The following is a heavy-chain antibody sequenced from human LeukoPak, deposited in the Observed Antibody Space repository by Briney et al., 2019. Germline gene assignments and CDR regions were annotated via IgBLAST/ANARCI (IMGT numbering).Heavy chain of an antibody. J-gene: IGHJ3*02. CDR2: ISYDGSNK. Sequence: GGSLRLSCAASGFTFSSYGMHWVRQAPGKGLEWVAVISYDGSNKYYADSVKGRFTISRDNSKNTLYLQMNSLRAEDTAVYYCAKVPRLAGLFDAFDIWGQGTMVTVSS. D-gene: IGHD6-19*01. CDR3: AKVPRLAGLFDAFDI. CDR1: GFTFSSYG. V-gene: IGHV3-30*18.